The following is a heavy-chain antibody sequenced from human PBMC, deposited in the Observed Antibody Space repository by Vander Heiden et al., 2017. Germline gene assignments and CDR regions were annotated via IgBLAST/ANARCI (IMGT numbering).Heavy chain of an antibody. D-gene: IGHD1-7*01. CDR3: ARARTDWNYYFDY. CDR2: IKQDGSEK. Sequence: VQRVEPGGGLVQPGGSLRLSCASSGFTFSSYWMSWVRQAPGKGLEWVANIKQDGSEKYYVDSVKGRFTISRDNAKNSLYLQMNSLRAEDTAVYYCARARTDWNYYFDYWGQGTLVTVSS. V-gene: IGHV3-7*01. CDR1: GFTFSSYW. J-gene: IGHJ4*02.